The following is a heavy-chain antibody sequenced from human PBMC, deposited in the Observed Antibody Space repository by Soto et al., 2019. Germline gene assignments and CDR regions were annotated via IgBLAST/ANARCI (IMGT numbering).Heavy chain of an antibody. D-gene: IGHD6-6*01. V-gene: IGHV4-34*01. CDR2: INHSGST. J-gene: IGHJ6*03. CDR3: ARGEGSSSFYYYMDV. Sequence: QVQLQQWGAGLLKPSETLSLTCAVYGGSFSGYYWSWIRQPPGKGLEWIGEINHSGSTNYNPSLKSRVTIAVDTSKNQFSLKLSSVTAADTAVYYCARGEGSSSFYYYMDVWGKGTTVTVS. CDR1: GGSFSGYY.